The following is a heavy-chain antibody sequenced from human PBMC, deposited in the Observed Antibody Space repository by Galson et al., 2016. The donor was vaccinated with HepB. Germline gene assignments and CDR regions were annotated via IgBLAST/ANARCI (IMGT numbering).Heavy chain of an antibody. CDR2: TYYRSKWYN. D-gene: IGHD1/OR15-1a*01. CDR3: VEQRKGAPYGMDV. V-gene: IGHV6-1*01. J-gene: IGHJ6*02. Sequence: CAISGDSVSSNSAALNWIRQSPSRGLEWLGRTYYRSKWYNDYAVSVKSRIIVNPDTSKNQFSLQLNSVTPEDTAVYYCVEQRKGAPYGMDVWGQGTTVTVSS. CDR1: GDSVSSNSAA.